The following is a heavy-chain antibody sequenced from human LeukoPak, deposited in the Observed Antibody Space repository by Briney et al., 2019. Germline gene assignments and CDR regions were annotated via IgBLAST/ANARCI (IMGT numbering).Heavy chain of an antibody. J-gene: IGHJ4*02. CDR3: ATGDSSHYYDSCGYPFDY. V-gene: IGHV1-24*01. Sequence: ASVKVSCKVSGYTLTELSMHWVRQAPGKGLEWMGGFDPEDGETIYAQKFQGRVTMTEDTSTDTAYMELSSLRSEDTAVYYCATGDSSHYYDSCGYPFDYWGQGTLVTVSS. D-gene: IGHD3-22*01. CDR1: GYTLTELS. CDR2: FDPEDGET.